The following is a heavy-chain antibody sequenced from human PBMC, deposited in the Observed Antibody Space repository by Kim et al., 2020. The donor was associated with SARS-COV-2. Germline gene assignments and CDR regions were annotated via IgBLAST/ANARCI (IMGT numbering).Heavy chain of an antibody. D-gene: IGHD3-22*01. Sequence: GRLTIAKDNSKNTAYLQMNSLTTEDTAVYYCTRLGYYDSSVYYTGGHFDYWGQGTLVTVSS. J-gene: IGHJ4*01. V-gene: IGHV3-73*01. CDR3: TRLGYYDSSVYYTGGHFDY.